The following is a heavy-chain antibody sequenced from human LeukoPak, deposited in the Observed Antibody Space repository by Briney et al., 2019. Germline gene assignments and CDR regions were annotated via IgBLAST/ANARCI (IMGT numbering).Heavy chain of an antibody. CDR2: ISYDGSNK. Sequence: PGGSLRLSCAASGFTFSSYAMHWVRQAPGKGLEWVAVISYDGSNKYYADSVKGRFTISRDNSKNTLYLQMNSLRAEDTAVYYCARHPPDIWGQGTMVTVSS. J-gene: IGHJ3*02. CDR1: GFTFSSYA. V-gene: IGHV3-30*04. CDR3: ARHPPDI.